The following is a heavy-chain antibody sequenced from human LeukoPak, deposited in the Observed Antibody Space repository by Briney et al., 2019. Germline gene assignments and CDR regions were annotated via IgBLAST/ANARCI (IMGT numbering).Heavy chain of an antibody. CDR3: AKDISSFRFSSGFWFDP. V-gene: IGHV3-9*01. J-gene: IGHJ5*02. Sequence: PGRSLRLSCAASGFTFADCDMHWVRQAPGKGLEWVSGISWNSDSIGYVDSVKGRFTISRDNAKNSLYLQMNSLRAEDTALYYCAKDISSFRFSSGFWFDPWGQGTLVTVSS. D-gene: IGHD6-19*01. CDR1: GFTFADCD. CDR2: ISWNSDSI.